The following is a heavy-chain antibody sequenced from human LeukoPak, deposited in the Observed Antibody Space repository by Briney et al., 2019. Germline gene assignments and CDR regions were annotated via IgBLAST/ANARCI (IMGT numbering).Heavy chain of an antibody. J-gene: IGHJ4*02. CDR3: ARHMLGGKRSFDS. CDR2: INHSGST. CDR1: GGSFSGYY. Sequence: SETLSLTCAVYGGSFSGYYWSWIRQPPGKGLEWIGEINHSGSTNYSPSLKSRVTISVDSSKNQLSLKLSSVTAADTAVYYCARHMLGGKRSFDSWGQGTLVTVSS. V-gene: IGHV4-34*01. D-gene: IGHD4-23*01.